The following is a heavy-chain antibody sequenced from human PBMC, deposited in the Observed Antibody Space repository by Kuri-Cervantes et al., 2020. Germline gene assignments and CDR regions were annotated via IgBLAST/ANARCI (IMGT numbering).Heavy chain of an antibody. CDR3: ARVEPDYVWGSYRHSFDY. J-gene: IGHJ4*02. CDR2: IYYSGST. D-gene: IGHD3-16*02. Sequence: GSLRLSCTVSGGSISSSSYYWGWIRQPPGKGLEWIGNIYYSGSTYYNPSLKSRVTISVDTSKNQFSLKLSSVTAADTAVYYCARVEPDYVWGSYRHSFDYWGQGTLVTVSS. V-gene: IGHV4-39*07. CDR1: GGSISSSSYY.